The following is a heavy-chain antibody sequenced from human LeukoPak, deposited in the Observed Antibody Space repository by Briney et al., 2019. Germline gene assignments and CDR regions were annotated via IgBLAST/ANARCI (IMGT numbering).Heavy chain of an antibody. CDR1: GGSISSYY. CDR3: ARRSYYYGSGSYYTYFDY. J-gene: IGHJ4*02. CDR2: IYTSGST. D-gene: IGHD3-10*01. Sequence: SETLSLTCTVSGGSISSYYWSWIRQPPGKGLEWIGYIYTSGSTNYNPSLKSRVTISVDTSKNQFSLKLSSVTAADTAVYYCARRSYYYGSGSYYTYFDYWGQGTLVTVSS. V-gene: IGHV4-4*09.